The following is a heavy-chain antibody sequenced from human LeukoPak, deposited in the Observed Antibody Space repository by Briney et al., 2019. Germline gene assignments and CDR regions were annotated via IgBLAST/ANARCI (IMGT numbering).Heavy chain of an antibody. V-gene: IGHV4-34*01. CDR2: INHSGST. D-gene: IGHD5-18*01. CDR1: GGSFSGYY. Sequence: KASETLPLTCAVYGGSFSGYYWSWIRQPPGKGLEWIGEINHSGSTNYNPSLKSRVTISVDTSKNQFSLKLSSVTAADTAVYYCARPRGYSYGSYYFDYWGQGTLVTVSS. CDR3: ARPRGYSYGSYYFDY. J-gene: IGHJ4*02.